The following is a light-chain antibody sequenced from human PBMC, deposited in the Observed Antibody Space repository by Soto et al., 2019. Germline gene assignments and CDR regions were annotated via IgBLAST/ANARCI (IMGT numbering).Light chain of an antibody. Sequence: DVVMTQSPLSLPVTPGEPASISCRSNQSLLHNNGYNYLDWYLQKPGQSPQLLIYMVSYRASGVPDRFSGSGSGTDFTLTISRVEAEDVGIYYCMQPLHTPPWTFGQGTKWIS. V-gene: IGKV2-28*01. CDR1: QSLLHNNGYNY. CDR2: MVS. J-gene: IGKJ1*01. CDR3: MQPLHTPPWT.